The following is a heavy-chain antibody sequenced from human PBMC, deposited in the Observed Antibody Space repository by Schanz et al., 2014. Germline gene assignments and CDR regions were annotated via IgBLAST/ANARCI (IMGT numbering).Heavy chain of an antibody. D-gene: IGHD6-13*01. J-gene: IGHJ4*02. V-gene: IGHV1-46*03. Sequence: QVQLVQSGAEVKKPGASVKVSCKASGYTFTSYYKHWVRQAPGQGLEWMGIINPSGGSTSYAQKFQGRVTMTRDTSTSTVYMELSSLRSEDTAVYYCARDGEAAAGCDYWGQGTLVTVSS. CDR3: ARDGEAAAGCDY. CDR2: INPSGGST. CDR1: GYTFTSYY.